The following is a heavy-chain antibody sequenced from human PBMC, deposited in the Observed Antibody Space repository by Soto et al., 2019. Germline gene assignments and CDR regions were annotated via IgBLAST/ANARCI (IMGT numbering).Heavy chain of an antibody. D-gene: IGHD4-17*01. CDR2: IIPIFGTA. CDR1: GGTLSSYA. CDR3: ARAGIYGDYDYYYGMDV. V-gene: IGHV1-69*06. J-gene: IGHJ6*02. Sequence: GASVKVSCKASGGTLSSYAISWVRQAPGQGLEWMGGIIPIFGTANYAQKFQGRVTITADKSTSTAYMELSSLRSEDTAVYYCARAGIYGDYDYYYGMDVWGQGTTVTVSS.